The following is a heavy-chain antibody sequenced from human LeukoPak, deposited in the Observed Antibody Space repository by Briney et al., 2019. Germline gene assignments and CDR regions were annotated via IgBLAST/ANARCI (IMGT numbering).Heavy chain of an antibody. J-gene: IGHJ5*02. Sequence: PSRALSLTRTVSGGSISSGGSYWSWIRQHPGKGLGCLGYIYYSGSTYYNPSLKSRVTISVDTSKNQFSLKLSSVTAADTAVYYCARAWSNDYGDYYWFDPWGQGTLVTVSS. CDR3: ARAWSNDYGDYYWFDP. CDR1: GGSISSGGSY. D-gene: IGHD4-17*01. V-gene: IGHV4-31*03. CDR2: IYYSGST.